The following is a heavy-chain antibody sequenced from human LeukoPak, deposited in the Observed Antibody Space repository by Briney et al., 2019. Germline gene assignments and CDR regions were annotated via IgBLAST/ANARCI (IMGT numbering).Heavy chain of an antibody. CDR1: GGSISSGGYY. D-gene: IGHD4-23*01. CDR3: ARVIGDYGGNSGGGFDY. CDR2: IYYSGST. V-gene: IGHV4-31*03. Sequence: SQTLSLTCTVSGGSISSGGYYWSWIRQHPGKGLEWIGYIYYSGSTYYNPSLKSRVTISVDTSKNQFSLKLSSVTAADTAVYYCARVIGDYGGNSGGGFDYWDQGTLVTVSS. J-gene: IGHJ4*02.